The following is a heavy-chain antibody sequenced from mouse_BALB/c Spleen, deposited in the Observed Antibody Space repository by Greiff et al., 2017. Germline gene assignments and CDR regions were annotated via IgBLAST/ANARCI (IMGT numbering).Heavy chain of an antibody. V-gene: IGHV5-9-3*01. J-gene: IGHJ3*01. CDR2: ISSGGSYT. CDR1: GFTFSSYA. Sequence: EVKLVESGGGLVKPGGSLKLSCAASGFTFSSYAMSWVRQTPEKRLEWVATISSGGSYTYYPDSVKGRFTISRDNAKNTLYLQMSSLRSEDTAMYYCAREDGGPPFAYWGQGTLVTVSA. CDR3: AREDGGPPFAY.